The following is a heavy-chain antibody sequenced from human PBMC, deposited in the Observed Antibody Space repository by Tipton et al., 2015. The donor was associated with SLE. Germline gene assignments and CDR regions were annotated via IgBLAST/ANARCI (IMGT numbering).Heavy chain of an antibody. J-gene: IGHJ4*02. D-gene: IGHD2-8*02. V-gene: IGHV4-39*07. CDR3: ARGYGSDGVCYGFGFFDY. CDR1: GGSIRSSRHF. Sequence: TLSLTCTVSGGSIRSSRHFWGWIRQPPGKGLEWIGVLYYSGNTYYNPSLKSPVTLSVDTSKNQFSLKMRSVTAADTAVYFCARGYGSDGVCYGFGFFDYWGQGDLFTVSS. CDR2: LYYSGNT.